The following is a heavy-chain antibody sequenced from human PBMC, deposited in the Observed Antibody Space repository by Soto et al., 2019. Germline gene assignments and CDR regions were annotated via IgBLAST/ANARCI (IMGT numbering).Heavy chain of an antibody. V-gene: IGHV1-18*01. CDR3: ARADAVITINFDY. CDR2: ISPYNDNT. J-gene: IGHJ4*02. Sequence: ASVKVSCKASGYTFTDYGINWVRQAPGQGLEWMGWISPYNDNTNYAQKFQDRVTMTTDTSTRTAYLELRSLRSDDTAVYYGARADAVITINFDYWGQGTLVTVSS. CDR1: GYTFTDYG. D-gene: IGHD3-9*01.